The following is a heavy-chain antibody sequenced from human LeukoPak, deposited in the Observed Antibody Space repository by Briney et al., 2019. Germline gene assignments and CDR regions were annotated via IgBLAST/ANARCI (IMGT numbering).Heavy chain of an antibody. CDR1: GGSVSSGNYY. V-gene: IGHV4-61*01. CDR2: ISYCGST. D-gene: IGHD2-2*01. CDR3: ARQGYCSSDSCYSSDWFDP. Sequence: PSETLSGTCTVSGGSVSSGNYYWSWTRQPPGKGLEWIGYISYCGSTKYNPSLESRVTISVDTSKNQFSLKLSSVTAADTAVYYCARQGYCSSDSCYSSDWFDPWGQGTLVTVSS. J-gene: IGHJ5*02.